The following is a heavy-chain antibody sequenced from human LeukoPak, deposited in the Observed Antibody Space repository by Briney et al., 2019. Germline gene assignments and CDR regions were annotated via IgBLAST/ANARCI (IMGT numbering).Heavy chain of an antibody. Sequence: PSETLSLTCTVSGYSISSGYYWGWIRQPPGKGLEWIGSSYHSGSTYYNPCLKRRVTISVDTSKNQFSLKLSSVDAAETAVYYCARDHGLRFLDYWGQGTLVTVSS. CDR1: GYSISSGYY. D-gene: IGHD3-3*01. J-gene: IGHJ4*02. V-gene: IGHV4-38-2*02. CDR2: SYHSGST. CDR3: ARDHGLRFLDY.